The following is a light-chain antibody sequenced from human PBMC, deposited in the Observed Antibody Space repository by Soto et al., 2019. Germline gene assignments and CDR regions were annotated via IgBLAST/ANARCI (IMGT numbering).Light chain of an antibody. CDR1: QSISSW. V-gene: IGKV1-39*01. Sequence: DIQITQSPSTLSASVRDTITITYRASQSISSWLAWYQQKPGTAPKLLIYAASSLQSGVPSRFSGTGSGTDFTLTISSLQPEDFAIYYCQQSFNSPRTFGQGTKVDIK. J-gene: IGKJ1*01. CDR3: QQSFNSPRT. CDR2: AAS.